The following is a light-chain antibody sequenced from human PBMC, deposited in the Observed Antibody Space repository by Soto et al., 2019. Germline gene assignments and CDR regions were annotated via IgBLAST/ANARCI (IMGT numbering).Light chain of an antibody. CDR2: GAS. CDR1: QSVSNN. J-gene: IGKJ1*01. V-gene: IGKV3-15*01. CDR3: QQYNNWPPVT. Sequence: IALTQSPGTLSLSAGERATLSCRASQSVSNNYLAWYQKKPGQAPRLLFYGASTRATGIPARFSGSGSGTELTLTISSLQSEDFAVYYCQQYNNWPPVTFGQGTKVDIK.